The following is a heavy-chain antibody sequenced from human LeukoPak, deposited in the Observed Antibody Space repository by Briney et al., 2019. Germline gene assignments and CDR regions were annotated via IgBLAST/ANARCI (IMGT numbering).Heavy chain of an antibody. V-gene: IGHV1-69*13. CDR1: GGTFSSYA. CDR2: IIPIFGTA. J-gene: IGHJ4*02. CDR3: ARHPLGYCSSTSCEPFDY. Sequence: ASVKVSCKASGGTFSSYAISRVRQAPGQGLEWMGGIIPIFGTANYAQKFQGRVTITADESTSTAYMELSSLRSEDTAVYYCARHPLGYCSSTSCEPFDYWGQGTLVTVSS. D-gene: IGHD2-2*01.